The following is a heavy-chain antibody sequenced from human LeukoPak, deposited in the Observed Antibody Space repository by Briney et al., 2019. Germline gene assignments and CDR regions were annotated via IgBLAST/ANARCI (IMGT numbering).Heavy chain of an antibody. J-gene: IGHJ4*02. V-gene: IGHV3-23*01. CDR3: AKDLGRYRNNFFDY. CDR2: ISGSGGGT. D-gene: IGHD1-26*01. CDR1: GFTFSSIA. Sequence: GGSLRLSCAASGFTFSSIAMSWGRQAPDKGLEWVSTISGSGGGTYYADAVKGRFTISRDDSKNTLYLQMNSLRADDTAVYYCAKDLGRYRNNFFDYWGQGNVVTVSS.